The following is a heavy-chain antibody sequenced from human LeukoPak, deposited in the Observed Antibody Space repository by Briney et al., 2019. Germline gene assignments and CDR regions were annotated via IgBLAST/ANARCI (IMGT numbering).Heavy chain of an antibody. CDR3: ARGGDYYDSSGSAQLDY. J-gene: IGHJ4*02. Sequence: PSETPSLTCAVYGGSFSGYYWSWIRQPPGKGLEWIGEINHSGSTNYNPSLKSRVTISVDTSKNQFSLKLSSVTAADTAVYYCARGGDYYDSSGSAQLDYWGQGTLVTVSS. CDR2: INHSGST. CDR1: GGSFSGYY. D-gene: IGHD3-22*01. V-gene: IGHV4-34*01.